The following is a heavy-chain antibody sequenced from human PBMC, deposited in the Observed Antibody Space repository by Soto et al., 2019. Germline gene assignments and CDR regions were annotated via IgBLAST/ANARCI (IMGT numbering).Heavy chain of an antibody. CDR3: AKDLGYCSSTSCHIYGSSWLHAFDI. CDR1: GFTFSSYG. J-gene: IGHJ3*02. CDR2: ISYDGSNK. Sequence: GGSLRLSCAASGFTFSSYGMHWVRQAPGKGLEWVAVISYDGSNKYYADSVKGRFTISRDNSKNTLYLQMNSLRAEDTAVYYCAKDLGYCSSTSCHIYGSSWLHAFDIWGQGTMVTVSS. V-gene: IGHV3-30*18. D-gene: IGHD2-2*02.